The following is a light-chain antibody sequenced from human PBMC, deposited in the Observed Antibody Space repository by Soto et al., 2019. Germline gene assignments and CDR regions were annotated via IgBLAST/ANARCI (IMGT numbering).Light chain of an antibody. Sequence: SYELTQSPSVSVSPGQTARITCSGDSLPKQYIYWYQQKPGQAPVLVIYKDTQRPSGIPERFSGSSSGTTVTLTISGGQAEDEADYYCQSVDSSGTYVFGTGTKLTVL. V-gene: IGLV3-25*03. CDR3: QSVDSSGTYV. J-gene: IGLJ1*01. CDR2: KDT. CDR1: SLPKQY.